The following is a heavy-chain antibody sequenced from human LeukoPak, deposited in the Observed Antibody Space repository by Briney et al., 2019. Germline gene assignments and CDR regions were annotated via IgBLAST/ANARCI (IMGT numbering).Heavy chain of an antibody. D-gene: IGHD3-22*01. CDR2: IYHSGST. CDR1: GYPISNGYY. CDR3: GRYNSGYYYYFDY. J-gene: IGHJ4*02. V-gene: IGHV4-38-2*01. Sequence: KPSETLSLTCAVSGYPISNGYYWGWIRQPPGKGLEWIGSIYHSGSTYYNPSLKSRVTISVDTSKNQFSLKLSSVTAADTAVYYCGRYNSGYYYYFDYWGQGTLVTVSS.